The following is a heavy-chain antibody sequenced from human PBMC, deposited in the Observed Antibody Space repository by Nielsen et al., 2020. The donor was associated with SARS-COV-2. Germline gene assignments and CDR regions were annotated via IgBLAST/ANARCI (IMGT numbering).Heavy chain of an antibody. D-gene: IGHD2-15*01. V-gene: IGHV3-30-3*02. CDR2: ISYDGTNE. CDR1: GFTFSNFP. CDR3: AKHLLGRYIASGGCDY. J-gene: IGHJ4*02. Sequence: SLKIPCAAPGFTFSNFPMHWVRQTPAKGLEWMAIISYDGTNEHYADSVKGRFTVSRDNSKATLYLPMNSLQLEDTAVYYCAKHLLGRYIASGGCDYWGQGTLVTVSS.